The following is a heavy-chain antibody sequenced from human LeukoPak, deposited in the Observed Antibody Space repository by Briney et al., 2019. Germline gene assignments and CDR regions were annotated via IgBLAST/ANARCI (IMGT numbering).Heavy chain of an antibody. J-gene: IGHJ4*02. D-gene: IGHD3-16*01. CDR1: GGSISSSSYY. Sequence: SGTLSLTCTVSGGSISSSSYYWGWIRQPPGKGLEWIGSIYYSGSTCYNPSLKSRVTISVDTSKNQFSLKLSSVTAADTAVYYCARGLTFDYWGQGTLVTVSS. CDR3: ARGLTFDY. V-gene: IGHV4-39*07. CDR2: IYYSGST.